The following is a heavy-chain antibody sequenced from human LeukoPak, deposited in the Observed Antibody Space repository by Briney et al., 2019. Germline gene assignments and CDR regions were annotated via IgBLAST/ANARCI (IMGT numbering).Heavy chain of an antibody. CDR1: GFTFSDCW. Sequence: GGSLRLSCVASGFTFSDCWMHWVRQAPGKGLVWVSRINTDKSSTIYTDSVKGRFTISRDNAKNTLYLQMNSLRAEDTAVYYCARDLSHCSGGSCYSAHFDYWGLGTLVTVSS. CDR3: ARDLSHCSGGSCYSAHFDY. V-gene: IGHV3-74*01. CDR2: INTDKSST. J-gene: IGHJ4*02. D-gene: IGHD2-15*01.